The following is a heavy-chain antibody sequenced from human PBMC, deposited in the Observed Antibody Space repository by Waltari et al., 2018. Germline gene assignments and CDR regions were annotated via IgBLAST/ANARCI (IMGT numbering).Heavy chain of an antibody. CDR2: INQDGNKL. V-gene: IGHV3-7*01. CDR3: ARDQMVTVTDDNWFDS. D-gene: IGHD4-17*01. CDR1: GFTFSSYW. J-gene: IGHJ5*01. Sequence: EVHLVESGGGLVQPGGSLRLSCAASGFTFSSYWMSWVRQAPGKVREWVANINQDGNKLYYVDSVEGRFTISRDNAKNSLYLQMNSLRAEDTAVYYCARDQMVTVTDDNWFDSWGQGNLVTVSS.